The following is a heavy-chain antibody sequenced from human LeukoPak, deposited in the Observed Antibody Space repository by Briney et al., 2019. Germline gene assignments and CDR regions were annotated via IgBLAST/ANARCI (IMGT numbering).Heavy chain of an antibody. CDR3: ATAGNYRFDY. CDR1: GFTFSNYW. CDR2: INPDGSTI. D-gene: IGHD1-7*01. V-gene: IGHV3-74*01. J-gene: IGHJ4*02. Sequence: PGGSLRLSCAASGFTFSNYWVHWVRHAPGEGLVWVSRINPDGSTINYADSVKGRFTISRDNAKNTLYLQMNSLRAEDTAVYYCATAGNYRFDYWGQGTLVTVSS.